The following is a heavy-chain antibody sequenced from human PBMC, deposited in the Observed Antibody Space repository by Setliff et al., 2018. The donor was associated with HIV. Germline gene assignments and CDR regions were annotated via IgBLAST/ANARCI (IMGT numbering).Heavy chain of an antibody. Sequence: GGSLRLSCVASGYTFDSYGMHWVRQAPGKGLEWVAVIRYDGNKIDYADSVKGRFTISRDNAKSTLFLQMNCLRADDTAIYYCATNIMGRSDFDYWGQGTLVTVSS. CDR1: GYTFDSYG. J-gene: IGHJ4*02. CDR3: ATNIMGRSDFDY. V-gene: IGHV3-33*03. CDR2: IRYDGNKI. D-gene: IGHD1-26*01.